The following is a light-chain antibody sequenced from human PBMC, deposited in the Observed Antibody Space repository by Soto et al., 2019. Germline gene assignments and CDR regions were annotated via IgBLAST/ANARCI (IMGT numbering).Light chain of an antibody. Sequence: IQLTQSPSSLSASIGDRVTITCRASQGISNYLAWYQQKPGKAPKLLIYIASTLQGGVPSRFSGSGSGTDFSLTISSLQPEDVATYYCQQANCFPRTFGPGTKVDIK. CDR3: QQANCFPRT. J-gene: IGKJ3*01. CDR2: IAS. CDR1: QGISNY. V-gene: IGKV1-9*01.